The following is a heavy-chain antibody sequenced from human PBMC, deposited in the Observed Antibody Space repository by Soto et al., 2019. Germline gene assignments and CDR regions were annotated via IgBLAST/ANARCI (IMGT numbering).Heavy chain of an antibody. D-gene: IGHD3-3*01. CDR2: ISTYNGNT. J-gene: IGHJ5*02. V-gene: IGHV1-18*04. CDR1: GYTFNRYD. CDR3: SRSPTLFGVVVIPPRLDL. Sequence: QVHLVQSGAELKKPGASVKVSCKTSGYTFNRYDINWVRQAPGQGLERIGRISTYNGNTYYTQSLQGRVTMTTDTSTATDYMELRSLRSDDTPIYYCSRSPTLFGVVVIPPRLDLWGQGTLVTVSS.